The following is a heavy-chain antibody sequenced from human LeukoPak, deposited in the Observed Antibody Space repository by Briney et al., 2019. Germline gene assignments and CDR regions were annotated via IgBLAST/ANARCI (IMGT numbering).Heavy chain of an antibody. V-gene: IGHV3-74*01. CDR2: ISTDGTST. CDR3: ASESSDILRGGFEY. D-gene: IGHD3-9*01. J-gene: IGHJ4*02. CDR1: GFSLSKYW. Sequence: GGSLRLSCADSGFSLSKYWMHWVRQAPGKGLVWVSRISTDGTSTTYADLVKGRFTISRDNAKNTLYLQMNSLRAEDTAVYYCASESSDILRGGFEYWGQGVLVTVSS.